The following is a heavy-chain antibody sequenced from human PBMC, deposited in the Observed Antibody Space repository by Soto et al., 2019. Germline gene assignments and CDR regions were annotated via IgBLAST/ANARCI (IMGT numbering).Heavy chain of an antibody. V-gene: IGHV3-7*03. CDR3: ARSVGITGTHGPDYFDY. CDR1: GFTFSSYW. D-gene: IGHD1-7*01. CDR2: IKQDGSEK. Sequence: PGGSLRLSCAASGFTFSSYWMSWVRQAPGKGLEWVANIKQDGSEKYYVDSVKGRFTISRDNAKNSLYLQMNSLRAEDTAVYYCARSVGITGTHGPDYFDYWGQGTLVTVSS. J-gene: IGHJ4*02.